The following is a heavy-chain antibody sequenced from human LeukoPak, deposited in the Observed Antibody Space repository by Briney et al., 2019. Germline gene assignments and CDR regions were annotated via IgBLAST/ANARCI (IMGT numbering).Heavy chain of an antibody. CDR1: GFTFSDYY. V-gene: IGHV3-11*01. Sequence: GGSLRLSCAASGFTFSDYYMSWIRQAPGKGLEWVSYISSSGSTIYYADSVKGRFTISRDNAKNSLYLQMNSLRAEDTAVYYCARASGKSHYDILTGHDAILHFDYWGQGTLVTVSS. CDR3: ARASGKSHYDILTGHDAILHFDY. J-gene: IGHJ4*02. CDR2: ISSSGSTI. D-gene: IGHD3-9*01.